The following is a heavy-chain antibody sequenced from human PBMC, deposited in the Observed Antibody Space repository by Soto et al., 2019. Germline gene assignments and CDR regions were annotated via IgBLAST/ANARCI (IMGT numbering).Heavy chain of an antibody. Sequence: QVQLVESGGGVVQPGRSLRLSCAASGFTFSSYAMHWVRQAPGKGLEWVAVISYDGSNKYYADSVKGRFTISRDNSKNTLYLQMNSLRAEDTAVYYCARVTGSLRTGAFDIWVQGTMVTVSS. V-gene: IGHV3-30-3*01. J-gene: IGHJ3*02. CDR2: ISYDGSNK. D-gene: IGHD2-15*01. CDR1: GFTFSSYA. CDR3: ARVTGSLRTGAFDI.